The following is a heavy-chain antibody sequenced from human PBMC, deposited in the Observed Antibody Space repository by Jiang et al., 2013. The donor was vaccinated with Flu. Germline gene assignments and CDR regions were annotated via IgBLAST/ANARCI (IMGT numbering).Heavy chain of an antibody. D-gene: IGHD6-13*01. J-gene: IGHJ4*02. Sequence: GYSFTSYWISWVRQMPGKGLEWMGRIDPSDSYTNYSPSFQGHVTISADKSISTAYLQWSSLKASDTAMYYCAILGGSSWYLGRPTYFDYWGQGTLVTVSS. CDR3: AILGGSSWYLGRPTYFDY. V-gene: IGHV5-10-1*01. CDR1: GYSFTSYW. CDR2: IDPSDSYT.